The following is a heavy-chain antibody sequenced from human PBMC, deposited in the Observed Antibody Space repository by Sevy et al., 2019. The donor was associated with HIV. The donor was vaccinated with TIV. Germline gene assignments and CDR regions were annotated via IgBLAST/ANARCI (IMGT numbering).Heavy chain of an antibody. D-gene: IGHD3-22*01. Sequence: GSLRLSCVASGFSFGSFAMSWVRQVPGKGLEWVSTINGRGTSTYYADSVKGRFTLSRDNSNNTLLLQMNALRAEDTAVYYCARPTPRIAPSSAAFFDSWGQGTLVTVSS. V-gene: IGHV3-23*01. CDR1: GFSFGSFA. CDR2: INGRGTST. CDR3: ARPTPRIAPSSAAFFDS. J-gene: IGHJ4*02.